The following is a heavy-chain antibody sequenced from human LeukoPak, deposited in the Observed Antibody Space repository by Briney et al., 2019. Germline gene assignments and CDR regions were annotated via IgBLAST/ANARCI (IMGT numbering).Heavy chain of an antibody. J-gene: IGHJ3*01. Sequence: SSETLSLTCSVSVVSMNGYYWSWLRQSAGNRLEWIGHVDSSGNTNYNPSLESRVTMSVDTSKKQFSLKLTSVTAADMAVYFCARQFLVGSTFHAFDLWGQGTRVTVSS. V-gene: IGHV4-4*07. CDR2: VDSSGNT. D-gene: IGHD1-26*01. CDR1: VVSMNGYY. CDR3: ARQFLVGSTFHAFDL.